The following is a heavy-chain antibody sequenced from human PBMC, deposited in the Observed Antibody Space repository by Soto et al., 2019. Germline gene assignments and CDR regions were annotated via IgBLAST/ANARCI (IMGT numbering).Heavy chain of an antibody. Sequence: GGSLRLSCAASGLTFSNYTMHWVRQAPGKGLEWVALISYDEIDKYFADAVKGRFTISRDNSKNTLYLQMDSLRAEDTAVYYCAGRSGSSDYWGRGTLVTVS. D-gene: IGHD3-10*01. V-gene: IGHV3-30*04. CDR1: GLTFSNYT. CDR3: AGRSGSSDY. J-gene: IGHJ4*02. CDR2: ISYDEIDK.